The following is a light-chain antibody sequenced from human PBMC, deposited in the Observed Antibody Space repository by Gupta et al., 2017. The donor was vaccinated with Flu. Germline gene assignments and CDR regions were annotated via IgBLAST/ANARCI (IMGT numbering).Light chain of an antibody. J-gene: IGKJ1*01. V-gene: IGKV2-30*01. CDR2: KVS. CDR3: MHDVRWLRT. Sequence: DVVLTQSPLSLPVTLGQTASISCKSSEGLVFVDGYTYLHWVHQRPGQSPRRLIYKVSNRDYGVPDRFSGSGSGTEFTLKISRVEADDVGTYYCMHDVRWLRTFGQGTKVEI. CDR1: EGLVFVDGYTY.